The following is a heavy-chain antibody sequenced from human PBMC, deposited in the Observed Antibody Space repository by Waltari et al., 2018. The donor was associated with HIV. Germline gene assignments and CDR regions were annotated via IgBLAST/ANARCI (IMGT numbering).Heavy chain of an antibody. J-gene: IGHJ6*02. CDR2: IYYSGST. D-gene: IGHD3-22*01. V-gene: IGHV4-59*08. CDR3: ASGYDSSGPLGMDV. Sequence: QVQLQESGPGLVKPSETLSLTCTVSGGSISSYYWSWTRQPPGKGLEWIGYIYYSGSTNYNPSLKSRVTISVDTSKNQFSLKLSSVTAADTAVYYCASGYDSSGPLGMDVWGQGTTVTVSS. CDR1: GGSISSYY.